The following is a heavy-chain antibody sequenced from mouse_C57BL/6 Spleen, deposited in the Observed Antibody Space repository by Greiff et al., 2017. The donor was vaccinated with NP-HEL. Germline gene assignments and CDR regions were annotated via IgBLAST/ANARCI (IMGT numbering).Heavy chain of an antibody. D-gene: IGHD1-1*01. CDR1: GYTFTSYW. Sequence: VQLQQSGAELVKPGASVKMSCKASGYTFTSYWITWVKQRPGQGLEWIGDIYPGSGSTNYNEKFKSKATLTVDTSSSTACIQLSDLTSEDSAVYYCANSTVVATFDYWGQGTTLTVSS. CDR2: IYPGSGST. J-gene: IGHJ2*01. CDR3: ANSTVVATFDY. V-gene: IGHV1-55*01.